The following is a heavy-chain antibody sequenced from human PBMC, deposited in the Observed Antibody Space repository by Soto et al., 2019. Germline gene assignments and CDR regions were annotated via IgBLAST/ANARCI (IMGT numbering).Heavy chain of an antibody. V-gene: IGHV3-30-3*01. J-gene: IGHJ6*02. D-gene: IGHD2-2*01. Sequence: GGSLRLSCAASGFTFSSYPMHWVRQAPGKGLEWVAVISYDGSNKYYADSVKGRFTISRDNSKNTLYLQMNSLRAEDTAVYYCARDTTQYGMDVPSRGTTVTVSS. CDR3: ARDTTQYGMDV. CDR2: ISYDGSNK. CDR1: GFTFSSYP.